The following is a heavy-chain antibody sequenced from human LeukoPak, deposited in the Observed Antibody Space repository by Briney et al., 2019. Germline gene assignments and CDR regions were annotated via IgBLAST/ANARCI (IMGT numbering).Heavy chain of an antibody. CDR1: GFTFSSYW. CDR3: AKADPTVAVDY. J-gene: IGHJ4*02. Sequence: PGGSLRLSCAASGFTFSSYWMHWVRQAPGKGLVWVSRINTDGSSTSYADSVKGRFTISRDNAKNTLYLQMNSLRAEDTAVYYCAKADPTVAVDYWGQGTLVTVSS. CDR2: INTDGSST. V-gene: IGHV3-74*01. D-gene: IGHD6-19*01.